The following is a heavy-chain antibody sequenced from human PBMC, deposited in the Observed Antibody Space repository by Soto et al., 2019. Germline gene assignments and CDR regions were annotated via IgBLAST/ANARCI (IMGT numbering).Heavy chain of an antibody. CDR1: GGSISSSSYY. CDR2: IYYSGSI. D-gene: IGHD6-19*01. Sequence: QLQLQESGPGLVKPSETLSLTCSVSGGSISSSSYYWGWIRQPPGKGLGWIGSIYYSGSIYYNPSLKSRVTISVDTSKNQFSLKLSSVTAAETALYYCARQSSGWYNWFDPWGQGTLVTVSS. J-gene: IGHJ5*02. V-gene: IGHV4-39*01. CDR3: ARQSSGWYNWFDP.